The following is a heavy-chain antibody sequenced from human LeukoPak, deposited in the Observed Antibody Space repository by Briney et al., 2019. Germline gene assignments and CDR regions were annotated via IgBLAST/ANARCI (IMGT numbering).Heavy chain of an antibody. D-gene: IGHD5-24*01. CDR3: ARGPVEMATIGGVLGY. Sequence: SETLSLTCTVSGGSISSYYWSWIRQPPGKGLEWIGYIYYSGSTNYNPSLKSRVTISVDTSKNQFSLKLSSVTAADTAVYYCARGPVEMATIGGVLGYWGQGTLVTVSS. J-gene: IGHJ4*02. CDR1: GGSISSYY. V-gene: IGHV4-59*12. CDR2: IYYSGST.